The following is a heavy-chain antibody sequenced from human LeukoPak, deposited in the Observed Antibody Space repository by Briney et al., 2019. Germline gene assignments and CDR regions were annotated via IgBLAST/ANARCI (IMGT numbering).Heavy chain of an antibody. Sequence: PGGSLRLSCAASGFTFSSYSMNWVRQAPGKGLEWVAVISYDESNKYYADSVKGRFTISRDNSKNTLYLQMNSLRAEDTAVYYCATTMVRELDYWGQGTLVTVSS. CDR3: ATTMVRELDY. CDR2: ISYDESNK. D-gene: IGHD3-10*01. J-gene: IGHJ4*02. V-gene: IGHV3-30*03. CDR1: GFTFSSYS.